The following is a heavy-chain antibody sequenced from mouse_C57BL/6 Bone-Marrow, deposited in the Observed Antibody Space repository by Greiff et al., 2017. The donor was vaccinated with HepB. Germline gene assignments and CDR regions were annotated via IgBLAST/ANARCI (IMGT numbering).Heavy chain of an antibody. Sequence: VQLQQSGAELARPGASVKLSCKASGYTFTSYGISWVKQRTGQGLEWIGEIYPRSGNTYYNEKFKGKATLTADKSSSTAYMELRSLTSEDSAVYFCARDYYYGSSYVWFAYWGQRTLVTVSA. CDR3: ARDYYYGSSYVWFAY. V-gene: IGHV1-81*01. CDR1: GYTFTSYG. CDR2: IYPRSGNT. D-gene: IGHD1-1*01. J-gene: IGHJ3*01.